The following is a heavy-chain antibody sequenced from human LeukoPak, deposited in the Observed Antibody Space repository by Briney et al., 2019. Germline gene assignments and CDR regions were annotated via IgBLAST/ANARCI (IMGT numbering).Heavy chain of an antibody. D-gene: IGHD2/OR15-2a*01. Sequence: GESLKISCAASGFTFSSYGMHWVRQAPGKGLEWVALIWYDGSNKYYADSVKGRLTISRDNSKNTLYLQMNSLRAEDTAVYYCAREGPRGNSQFDYWGQGTLVTVSS. CDR3: AREGPRGNSQFDY. J-gene: IGHJ4*02. CDR1: GFTFSSYG. CDR2: IWYDGSNK. V-gene: IGHV3-33*01.